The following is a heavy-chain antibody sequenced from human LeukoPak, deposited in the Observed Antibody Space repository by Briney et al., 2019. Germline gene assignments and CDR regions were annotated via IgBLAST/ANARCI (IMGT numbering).Heavy chain of an antibody. D-gene: IGHD4-17*01. V-gene: IGHV3-23*01. CDR3: ARAAAGGDYEHIDY. Sequence: PGGSLRLSCAASGFTFSTYAMSWVRQAPGKGLEWVSAISGSGGSTNYADSVKGRVTVSRDNSKSTLYLRMNSLRAEDTAVYYCARAAAGGDYEHIDYWGQGTLVTVSS. CDR1: GFTFSTYA. CDR2: ISGSGGST. J-gene: IGHJ4*02.